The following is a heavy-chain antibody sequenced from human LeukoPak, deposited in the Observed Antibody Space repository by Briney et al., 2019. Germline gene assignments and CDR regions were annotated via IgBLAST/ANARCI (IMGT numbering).Heavy chain of an antibody. CDR2: INHSGST. V-gene: IGHV4-39*07. CDR1: GGSISSSSYY. D-gene: IGHD2-15*01. J-gene: IGHJ4*02. CDR3: ARLAITPRRYCSGGSCYGHIDY. Sequence: SETLSLTCTVSGGSISSSSYYWGWIRQPPGKGLKWIGEINHSGSTNYNPSLKSRVTISVDTSKNQFSLKLSSVTAADTAVYYCARLAITPRRYCSGGSCYGHIDYWGQGTLVTVSS.